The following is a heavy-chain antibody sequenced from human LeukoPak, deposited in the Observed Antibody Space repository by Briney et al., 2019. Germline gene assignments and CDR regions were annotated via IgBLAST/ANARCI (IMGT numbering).Heavy chain of an antibody. D-gene: IGHD5-24*01. J-gene: IGHJ4*02. CDR2: IYYSGSI. CDR3: ARQILFHSERWLQFFDY. Sequence: SETLSLTCAVSGGSIRSSNHYWGWIRQPPGKGLEWIGSIYYSGSIYYNPSLKSRVTISVDTSKNQFSLKLSSVTAADTAVYYCARQILFHSERWLQFFDYWGQGILVTVSS. V-gene: IGHV4-39*01. CDR1: GGSIRSSNHY.